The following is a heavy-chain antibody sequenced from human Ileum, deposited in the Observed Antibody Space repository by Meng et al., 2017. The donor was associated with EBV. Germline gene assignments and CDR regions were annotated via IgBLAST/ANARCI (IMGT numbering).Heavy chain of an antibody. V-gene: IGHV4-4*02. D-gene: IGHD1-26*01. CDR3: VRGGTYYLSY. J-gene: IGHJ4*02. CDR1: GGSISSDYW. CDR2: MYPTGPT. Sequence: DSSPGRVNLSYPLPLTSAISGGSISSDYWWSWVRKSPEKGLEWIGEMYPTGPTYYNPSLKGRVSISIDKSKNQLSLKLNSVTAADTAVYYCVRGGTYYLSYWGQGSLVTVSS.